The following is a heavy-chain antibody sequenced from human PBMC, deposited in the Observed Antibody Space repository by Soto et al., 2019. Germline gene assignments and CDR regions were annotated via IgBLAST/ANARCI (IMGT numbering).Heavy chain of an antibody. Sequence: SETLSLTCTVSGGSISIGNYYWGWTRQSPGKGLEWIGSIFYSGTTYYTPSFKSRVTISVDTSKNQFSLRLSSVTAADTAVYYWARHTSSGYFYQIEYWGQGNLVTVSS. CDR2: IFYSGTT. D-gene: IGHD3-22*01. CDR3: ARHTSSGYFYQIEY. CDR1: GGSISIGNYY. V-gene: IGHV4-39*01. J-gene: IGHJ4*02.